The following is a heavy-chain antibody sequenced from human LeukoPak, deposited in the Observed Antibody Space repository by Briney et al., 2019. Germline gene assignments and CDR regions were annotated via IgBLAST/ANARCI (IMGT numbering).Heavy chain of an antibody. V-gene: IGHV3-30*02. CDR3: AKYSTDIVVVPAAIGWFDP. J-gene: IGHJ5*02. CDR1: GFTFSSYG. Sequence: HPGGSLRLSCAASGFTFSSYGMHWVRQAPGKGLEWVAFIRYDGSNKYYADSVKGRFTISRDNSKNTLYLQMNSLRAEDTAVYYCAKYSTDIVVVPAAIGWFDPWGQGTLVTVSS. CDR2: IRYDGSNK. D-gene: IGHD2-2*01.